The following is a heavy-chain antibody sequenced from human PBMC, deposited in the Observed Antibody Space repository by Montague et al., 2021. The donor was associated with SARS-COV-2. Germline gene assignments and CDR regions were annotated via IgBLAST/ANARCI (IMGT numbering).Heavy chain of an antibody. CDR1: GFSLSTSGMC. CDR3: AHSFVILTDYLYYFDS. V-gene: IGHV2-70*12. D-gene: IGHD3-9*01. Sequence: PALVKPTQTLTLTCTFSGFSLSTSGMCVSWIRQPPGKALEWLARIDWDDDKYYSTSLKTRLTISKDTSKNQVVLKTTNMDPVDTGTHFCAHSFVILTDYLYYFDSWGPGILVTVSS. CDR2: IDWDDDK. J-gene: IGHJ4*02.